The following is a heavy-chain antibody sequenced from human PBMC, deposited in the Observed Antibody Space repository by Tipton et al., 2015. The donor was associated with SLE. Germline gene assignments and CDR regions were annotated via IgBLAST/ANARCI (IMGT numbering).Heavy chain of an antibody. Sequence: QSGPEVKKPGASVRVSCKASGYTFTTYGISWVRQAPGQGLEWMGWISTYNGNTNYAQKLQGRVTMTSDTSTSTAYMEPRSLRSDDTAIYYCARVRVDTAMGVFDFWGQGTLVTVSS. D-gene: IGHD5-18*01. J-gene: IGHJ4*02. CDR3: ARVRVDTAMGVFDF. V-gene: IGHV1-18*01. CDR1: GYTFTTYG. CDR2: ISTYNGNT.